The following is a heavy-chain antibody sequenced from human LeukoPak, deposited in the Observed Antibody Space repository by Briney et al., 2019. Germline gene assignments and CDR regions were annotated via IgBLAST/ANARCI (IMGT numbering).Heavy chain of an antibody. CDR3: AKESKDDICHF. Sequence: GASVTVSCTASGSTFTGYYIHLVRQAPGQGLEWMGWINPNSGGTKYAQKFQGRVTMTRDTSISTSFMELSRLRSDDTAMYYCAKESKDDICHFWGQGTLVTVSS. J-gene: IGHJ4*02. CDR2: INPNSGGT. CDR1: GSTFTGYY. D-gene: IGHD3/OR15-3a*01. V-gene: IGHV1-2*02.